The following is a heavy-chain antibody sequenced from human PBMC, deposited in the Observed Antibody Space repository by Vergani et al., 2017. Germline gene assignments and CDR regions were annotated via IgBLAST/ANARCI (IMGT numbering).Heavy chain of an antibody. D-gene: IGHD3-3*01. J-gene: IGHJ5*02. CDR3: AREDWPYYDFWSGPNWFDP. Sequence: QVQLQESGPGLVKPSETLSLTCTVSGGSVSSGSYYWSWIRQPPGKGLEWIGYIYYSGSTNYNPSLNSRGTISVDKSKNRFSLQLSSVTAADTAVYYCAREDWPYYDFWSGPNWFDPWGQGTLVTVSS. CDR1: GGSVSSGSYY. CDR2: IYYSGST. V-gene: IGHV4-61*01.